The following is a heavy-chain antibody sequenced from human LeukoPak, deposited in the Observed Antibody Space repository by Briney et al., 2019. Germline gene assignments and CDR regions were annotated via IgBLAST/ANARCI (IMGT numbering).Heavy chain of an antibody. CDR3: AEDLLLDY. CDR2: ISYDGSNK. Sequence: PGRSLRLSCAASGFTFSSYGMHWVRQAPGKGLEWVAVISYDGSNKYYADSVKGRFTISRDNSKNTLYLQMNSLRAEDTAVYYCAEDLLLDYWGQGTLVTVSS. J-gene: IGHJ4*02. CDR1: GFTFSSYG. V-gene: IGHV3-30*18.